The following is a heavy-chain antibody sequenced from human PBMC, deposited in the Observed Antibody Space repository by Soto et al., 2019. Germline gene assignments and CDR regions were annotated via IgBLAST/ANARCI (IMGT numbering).Heavy chain of an antibody. V-gene: IGHV4-59*01. D-gene: IGHD3-22*01. CDR2: IYYSGST. Sequence: SETLSLTCTVSGGSISSYYWSWIRQPPGKGLEWIGYIYYSGSTNYNPSLKSRVTISVDTSKNQFSLKLSSVTAADTAVYYCASLDSGYYRFDYWGQGTLVTVSS. CDR3: ASLDSGYYRFDY. J-gene: IGHJ4*02. CDR1: GGSISSYY.